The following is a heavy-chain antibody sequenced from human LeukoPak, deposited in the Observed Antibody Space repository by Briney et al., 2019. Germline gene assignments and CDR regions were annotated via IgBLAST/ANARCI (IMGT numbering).Heavy chain of an antibody. D-gene: IGHD3-9*01. V-gene: IGHV3-21*01. J-gene: IGHJ3*02. Sequence: GGSLRLSCAASGFTFSSYSMNWVRQAPGKGLEWVSSISSSSYIYYADSVKGRFTISRDNAKNSLYLQMNSLRAEDTAVYYCARDRGYDILTGYFSDNDAFDIWGQGTMVTVSS. CDR3: ARDRGYDILTGYFSDNDAFDI. CDR2: ISSSSYI. CDR1: GFTFSSYS.